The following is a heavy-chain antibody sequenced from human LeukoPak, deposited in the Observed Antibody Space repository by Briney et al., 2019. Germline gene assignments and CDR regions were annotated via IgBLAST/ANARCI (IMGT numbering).Heavy chain of an antibody. CDR3: ARAAADTSAYYYS. D-gene: IGHD3-22*01. J-gene: IGHJ4*02. Sequence: GASVKVSCKASGYTFTSYYMHWVRQAPGQGLEWMGIINPSGGSTSYAQKFQGRVTLTRDTSTSTVYMELSSLRSDDTAVYYCARAAADTSAYYYSWGQGTLVTISS. CDR1: GYTFTSYY. V-gene: IGHV1-46*01. CDR2: INPSGGST.